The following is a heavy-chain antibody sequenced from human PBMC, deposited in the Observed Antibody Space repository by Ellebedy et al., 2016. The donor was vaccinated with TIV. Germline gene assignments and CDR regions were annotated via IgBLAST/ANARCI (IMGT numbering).Heavy chain of an antibody. D-gene: IGHD1-7*01. V-gene: IGHV3-7*03. J-gene: IGHJ2*01. CDR2: IKQEGDVQ. Sequence: GESLKISCIGSGFSFSSYWMSWVRQAPGKGLEWVASIKQEGDVQSYVESVEGRFTISSDNAKNSLYLQMNSLKTEDPAVYYCARERNYYFDLWGRGTLVTVSS. CDR3: ARERNYYFDL. CDR1: GFSFSSYW.